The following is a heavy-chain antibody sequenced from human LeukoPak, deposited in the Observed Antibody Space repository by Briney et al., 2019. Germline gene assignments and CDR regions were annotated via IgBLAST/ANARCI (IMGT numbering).Heavy chain of an antibody. Sequence: ASVKVSCKVSGYTLTELSMHWVRQAPGKGLEWMGGFDPEDGETIYAQKFQGRVTITTDESTNTAYMELSSLRSEDTAVYYCAREETMIVGHYFDLWGRGTLVTVSS. CDR2: FDPEDGET. J-gene: IGHJ2*01. CDR3: AREETMIVGHYFDL. V-gene: IGHV1-24*01. D-gene: IGHD3-22*01. CDR1: GYTLTELS.